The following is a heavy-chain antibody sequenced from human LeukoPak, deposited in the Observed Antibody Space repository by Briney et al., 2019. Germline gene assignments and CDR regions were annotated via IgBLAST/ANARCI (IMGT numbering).Heavy chain of an antibody. V-gene: IGHV3-21*01. CDR3: ARVISITMVRGGGMDV. CDR2: ISSSSSYI. J-gene: IGHJ6*02. Sequence: GGSLRLSCAASGFTFSSYSMNWVRQAPGKGLEWVSSISSSSSYIYYADSVKGRFTISRDNAKNSLYLQMNSLRAEDTAVYYCARVISITMVRGGGMDVWGQGTTVTVSS. D-gene: IGHD3-10*01. CDR1: GFTFSSYS.